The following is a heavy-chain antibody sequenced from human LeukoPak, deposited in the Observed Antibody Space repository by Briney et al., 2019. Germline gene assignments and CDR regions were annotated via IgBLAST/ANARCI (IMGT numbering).Heavy chain of an antibody. CDR1: GGSISSGSYY. CDR2: IYTSGST. V-gene: IGHV4-61*02. D-gene: IGHD6-19*01. J-gene: IGHJ4*02. CDR3: ARGPRIAVAGTGGYFDY. Sequence: SETLSLTCTVSGGSISSGSYYWSWIRQPAGKGLEWIGRIYTSGSTNYNPSLKSRVTISVDTSKNQLSLKLSSVTAADTAVYYCARGPRIAVAGTGGYFDYWGQGTLVTVSS.